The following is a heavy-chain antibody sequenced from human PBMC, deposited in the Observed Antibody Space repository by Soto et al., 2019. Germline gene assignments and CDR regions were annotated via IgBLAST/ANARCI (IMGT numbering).Heavy chain of an antibody. CDR1: GGSISSGGYY. D-gene: IGHD4-17*01. Sequence: PSETLSLTCTVSGGSISSGGYYWSWIRQHPGKGLEWIGYIYYSGSTYYNPSLKSRVTISVDTSKNQFSLKLSSVTAADTAVYYCARLHDYGDFSGDYWGQGTLVTVSS. CDR2: IYYSGST. J-gene: IGHJ4*02. V-gene: IGHV4-31*03. CDR3: ARLHDYGDFSGDY.